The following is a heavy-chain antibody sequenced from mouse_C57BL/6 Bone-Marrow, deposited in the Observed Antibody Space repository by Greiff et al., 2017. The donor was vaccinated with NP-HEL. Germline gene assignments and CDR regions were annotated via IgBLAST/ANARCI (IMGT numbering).Heavy chain of an antibody. Sequence: QVQLKESGAELVRPGASVTLSCKASGYTFTDYEMHWVKQTPVHGLEWIGAIDPETGGTAYNQKFKGKAILTADKSSSTAYMELRSLTAEYSAVYYCTNGYGLGYWGQGTTLTVSS. V-gene: IGHV1-15*01. CDR2: IDPETGGT. CDR3: TNGYGLGY. D-gene: IGHD2-2*01. CDR1: GYTFTDYE. J-gene: IGHJ2*01.